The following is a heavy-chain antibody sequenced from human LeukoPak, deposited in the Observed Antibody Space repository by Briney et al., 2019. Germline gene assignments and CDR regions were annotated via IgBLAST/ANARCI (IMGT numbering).Heavy chain of an antibody. CDR2: IKQDGSEK. CDR3: ARGEWLRSHYFDF. D-gene: IGHD5-12*01. CDR1: GFTFSSHW. J-gene: IGHJ4*02. V-gene: IGHV3-7*01. Sequence: GGSLRLSCAASGFTFSSHWMSWVRQAPGKGREWVANIKQDGSEKYYADSVKGRFTISRDNAKNSLYLQMNSLRAEDTAVYYCARGEWLRSHYFDFWGQGTLVTVSS.